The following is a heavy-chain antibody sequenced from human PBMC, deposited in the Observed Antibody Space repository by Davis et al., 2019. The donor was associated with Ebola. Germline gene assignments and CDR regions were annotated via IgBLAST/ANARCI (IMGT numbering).Heavy chain of an antibody. V-gene: IGHV4-34*01. D-gene: IGHD5-24*01. J-gene: IGHJ4*02. Sequence: PSETLSLTCAVYGGSFSGYYWSWIRQPPGKGLEWIGEINHSGSTNYNPSLKSRVTISVDTSKNQFSLKLSSVTAADTAVYYCASLMATLRNNVGYYFDYWGQGTLVTVSS. CDR1: GGSFSGYY. CDR3: ASLMATLRNNVGYYFDY. CDR2: INHSGST.